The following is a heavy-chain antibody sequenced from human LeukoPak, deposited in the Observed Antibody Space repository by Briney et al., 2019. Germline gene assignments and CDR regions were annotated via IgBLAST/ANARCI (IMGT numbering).Heavy chain of an antibody. J-gene: IGHJ4*02. D-gene: IGHD6-6*01. CDR3: ARGSYSSSLVYFDY. Sequence: GGSLRLSCAASGFTFSDYYMSWIRQAPGKGLEWVSYISSSGSTIYYADSVKGRFTISRDNAKNSLYLQMNSLGAEDTAVYYCARGSYSSSLVYFDYWGQGTLVTVSS. CDR2: ISSSGSTI. CDR1: GFTFSDYY. V-gene: IGHV3-11*01.